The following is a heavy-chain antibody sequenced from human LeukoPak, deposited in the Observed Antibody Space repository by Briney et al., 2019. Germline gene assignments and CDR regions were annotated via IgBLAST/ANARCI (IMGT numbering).Heavy chain of an antibody. CDR2: MNGEGTTI. Sequence: GGSLRLSCATSGLTFRTTWMHWVRQAPGKGLMWVSRMNGEGTTIDYADSVKGRFTVSRAYAKTTLFLQIHNLRTEDTALYFCATARNFRFEYWGQGSLVIVSA. CDR3: ATARNFRFEY. V-gene: IGHV3-74*01. CDR1: GLTFRTTW. J-gene: IGHJ4*02. D-gene: IGHD1-14*01.